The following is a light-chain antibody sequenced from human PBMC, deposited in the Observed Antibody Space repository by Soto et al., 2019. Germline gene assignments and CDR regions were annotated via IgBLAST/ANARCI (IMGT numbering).Light chain of an antibody. Sequence: QSVLTQPPSASGTPGQRVTISCSGSSSNIGSNTVNWYQQLPGTAPKLLIYSNNQRPSGVPDRFSGSKSGTSASLAISGLQSEDEADYYSAAWDDSLNSYSFGTGTKLTVL. V-gene: IGLV1-44*01. CDR3: AAWDDSLNSYS. CDR2: SNN. J-gene: IGLJ1*01. CDR1: SSNIGSNT.